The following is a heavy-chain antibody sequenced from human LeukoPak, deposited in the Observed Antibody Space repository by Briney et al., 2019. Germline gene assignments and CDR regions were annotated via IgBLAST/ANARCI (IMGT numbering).Heavy chain of an antibody. D-gene: IGHD5-18*01. J-gene: IGHJ4*02. CDR1: GASLTTSSYY. Sequence: SETLSLTCTVSGASLTTSSYYWGWIRQPPGKGLERIWSIYYSGYYYYNPSLKSRVTIFVCPPPNQCSLKLTPVSAPDTAVYYCASHNEYNYGYALFGYWGQGTLVAVSS. CDR2: IYYSGYY. CDR3: ASHNEYNYGYALFGY. V-gene: IGHV4-39*01.